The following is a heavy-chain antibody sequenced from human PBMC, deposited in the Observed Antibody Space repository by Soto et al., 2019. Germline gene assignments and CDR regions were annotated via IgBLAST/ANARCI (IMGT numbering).Heavy chain of an antibody. J-gene: IGHJ4*02. CDR2: ISGRTNYT. V-gene: IGHV3-11*05. CDR3: AISLLGDGLVDYLDY. Sequence: QVQLVESGGGLFKPGGSLRLACAASGFTFSDYDMTWVRQAPGQGLEWVSHISGRTNYTNNADSVKGRFTISRDNAKNSVYLQMNSLRAEATAVYYCAISLLGDGLVDYLDYWGQGALVTVSS. CDR1: GFTFSDYD. D-gene: IGHD3-10*01.